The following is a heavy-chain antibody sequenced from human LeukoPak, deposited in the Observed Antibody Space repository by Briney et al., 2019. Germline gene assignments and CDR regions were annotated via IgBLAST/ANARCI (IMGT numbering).Heavy chain of an antibody. V-gene: IGHV7-4-1*02. CDR1: GYSFTSYD. D-gene: IGHD3-22*01. J-gene: IGHJ4*02. CDR2: INTNTGNP. CDR3: ARGPTYSSGYRFDY. Sequence: ASVKVSCNASGYSFTSYDINWVRQAPGQGLEWMGWINTNTGNPTFAQGFTGRFVFSLDTSVSTAYLQISSLKAEDTAVYYCARGPTYSSGYRFDYWGQGTLVTVSS.